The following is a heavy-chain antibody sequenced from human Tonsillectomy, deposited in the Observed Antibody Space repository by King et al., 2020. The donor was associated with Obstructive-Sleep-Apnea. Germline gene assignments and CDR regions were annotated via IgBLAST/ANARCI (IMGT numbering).Heavy chain of an antibody. D-gene: IGHD6-13*01. CDR1: GGTFSSYA. CDR2: IIPILGIV. J-gene: IGHJ3*02. CDR3: ARVRGSSSWYGGAFDI. Sequence: QLVQSGAEVKKPGSSVKVSCKASGGTFSSYAISWVRQAPGQGLEWMGGIIPILGIVNYAQKIQGRDKITADKSTSTAYMELSSLRSEETAVYYCARVRGSSSWYGGAFDIWGQGTMVTVSS. V-gene: IGHV1-69*10.